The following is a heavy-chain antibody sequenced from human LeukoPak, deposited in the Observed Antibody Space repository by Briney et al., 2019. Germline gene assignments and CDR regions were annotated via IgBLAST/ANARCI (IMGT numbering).Heavy chain of an antibody. D-gene: IGHD2-15*01. V-gene: IGHV3-53*01. CDR3: ARDLRFGYCSGGSCYGTYYYYGMDV. CDR2: IYSGGST. CDR1: GFTVSSNY. Sequence: GGSLRLSCAASGFTVSSNYMSWVRQAPGKGLEWVSVIYSGGSTYYADSVKGRFTISRDNSKNTLYLQMNSLRAEDTAVYYCARDLRFGYCSGGSCYGTYYYYGMDVWGQGTTVTVSS. J-gene: IGHJ6*02.